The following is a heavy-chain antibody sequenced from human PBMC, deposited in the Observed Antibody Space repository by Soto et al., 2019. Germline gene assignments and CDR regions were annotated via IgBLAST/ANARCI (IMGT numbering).Heavy chain of an antibody. CDR2: FDPEDGET. Sequence: QVQLVQSGAEVKKPEASVKVSCKVSGHTLTELSMHWVRQAPGKGLEWMGGFDPEDGETISAQNFQGRVTLTEDTSTDSTYLELSSLRSEDTAVYYCAAGGTRWLHSPFDYWGQGTLITISS. CDR3: AAGGTRWLHSPFDY. CDR1: GHTLTELS. J-gene: IGHJ4*02. D-gene: IGHD1-1*01. V-gene: IGHV1-24*01.